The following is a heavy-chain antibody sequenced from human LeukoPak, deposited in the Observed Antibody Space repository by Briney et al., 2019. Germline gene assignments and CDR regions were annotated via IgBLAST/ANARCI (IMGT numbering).Heavy chain of an antibody. Sequence: GGSLRLSCAASGFTFSSYAMHWVRQAPGKGLEWVAVISYDGSNKYYADSVKGRFTISRDNAKNSLFLQMNSLRVEDTAIYYCSTQGARNFLYWGRGTPVTVSS. CDR1: GFTFSSYA. CDR3: STQGARNFLY. D-gene: IGHD3-16*01. CDR2: ISYDGSNK. V-gene: IGHV3-30-3*01. J-gene: IGHJ4*02.